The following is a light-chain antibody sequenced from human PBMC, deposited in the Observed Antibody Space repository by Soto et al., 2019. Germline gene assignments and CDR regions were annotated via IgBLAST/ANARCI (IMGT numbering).Light chain of an antibody. CDR2: DAS. Sequence: EAVMTQSPATLSVSPGERPTLSCRASQSVSSNLAWYQQKPGQAPRLLIYDASTRATGIPARFSGSGSGTEVTLAIRSLRSEDFAVYYCPQYNTWPLTFGPGTKVDIK. CDR3: PQYNTWPLT. V-gene: IGKV3-15*01. J-gene: IGKJ3*01. CDR1: QSVSSN.